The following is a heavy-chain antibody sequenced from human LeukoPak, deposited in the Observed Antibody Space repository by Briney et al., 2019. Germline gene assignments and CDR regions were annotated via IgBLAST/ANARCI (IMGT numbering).Heavy chain of an antibody. CDR3: ERHEPNYYDSSGYYDY. J-gene: IGHJ4*02. CDR2: IYYSGST. V-gene: IGHV4-39*01. Sequence: SETLSLTCTVSGGSISSSSYYWGWIRQPPGKGLEWIGSIYYSGSTYYNPSLKSRVTISVDTSKNQFSLKLSSVTAADTAVYYCERHEPNYYDSSGYYDYWGQGTLVTVSS. CDR1: GGSISSSSYY. D-gene: IGHD3-22*01.